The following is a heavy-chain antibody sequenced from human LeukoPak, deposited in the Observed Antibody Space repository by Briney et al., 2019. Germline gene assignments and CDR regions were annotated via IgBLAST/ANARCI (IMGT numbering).Heavy chain of an antibody. V-gene: IGHV3-74*01. CDR1: GFMFSGYW. D-gene: IGHD1-1*01. CDR3: AKDLTQYNNWFDP. CDR2: IDNDGNGI. J-gene: IGHJ5*02. Sequence: GGYLRLSGAASGFMFSGYWMHWVRQGPEKGLELVSRIDNDGNGIIYADSVKGRFTTSRDNAKNTLYLQMNSLRAEDTAVYYCAKDLTQYNNWFDPWGQGSLVTVSS.